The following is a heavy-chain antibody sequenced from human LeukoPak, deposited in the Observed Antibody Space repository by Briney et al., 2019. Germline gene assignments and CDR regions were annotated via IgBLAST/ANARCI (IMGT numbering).Heavy chain of an antibody. CDR3: ARDYIVVVPAAHYYYYYGMDV. CDR1: GFTFSSYA. Sequence: PGGSLRLSCAASGFTFSSYAMSWVRQAPGKGLEWVSAISGSGGSTYYADSVKGRFTTSRDNSKNTLYLQMNSLRAEDTAVYYCARDYIVVVPAAHYYYYYGMDVWGQGTTVTVSS. D-gene: IGHD2-2*01. CDR2: ISGSGGST. J-gene: IGHJ6*02. V-gene: IGHV3-23*01.